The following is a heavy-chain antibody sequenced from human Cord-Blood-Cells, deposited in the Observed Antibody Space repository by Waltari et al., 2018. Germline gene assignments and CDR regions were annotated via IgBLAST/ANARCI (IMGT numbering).Heavy chain of an antibody. CDR2: SNPSGGST. CDR1: AYTFTSYY. CDR3: ARASGYYFDY. V-gene: IGHV1-46*01. D-gene: IGHD6-25*01. Sequence: QVQLVQSGAEVKKPGASVKVSCKASAYTFTSYYMPWVRQAPGQGLEWMGISNPSGGSTSYAQKFQGRVTMTRDTSTSTVYMELSSLRSEDTAVYYCARASGYYFDYWGQGTLVTVSS. J-gene: IGHJ4*02.